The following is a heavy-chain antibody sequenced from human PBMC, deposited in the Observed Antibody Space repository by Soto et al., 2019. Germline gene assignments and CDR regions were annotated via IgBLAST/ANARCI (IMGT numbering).Heavy chain of an antibody. V-gene: IGHV5-51*01. J-gene: IGHJ6*03. CDR1: GYSFNSYR. D-gene: IGHD4-17*01. CDR2: IYPGDSDT. CDR3: ARRGRSDYGDYGNMDV. Sequence: GEALKISCKGSGYSFNSYRIGLVRQNPGKGLEWMGIIYPGDSDTRYSPSFQGQVTISADKSISTAYLQWSSLKASDTAMYYCARRGRSDYGDYGNMDVWGKGTTVTVSS.